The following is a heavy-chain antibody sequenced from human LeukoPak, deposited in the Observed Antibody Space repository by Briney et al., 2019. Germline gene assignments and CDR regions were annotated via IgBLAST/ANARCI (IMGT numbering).Heavy chain of an antibody. D-gene: IGHD3-3*01. CDR2: IYYSGST. CDR3: ARGPLITIFGVVMAYFDY. Sequence: SETLSLTCTVSGDSISSGAYYWSWIRQPPGKGLEWIGYIYYSGSTNYNPSLKSRVTISVDTSKNQFSLKLSSVTAADTAVYYCARGPLITIFGVVMAYFDYWGQGTLVTVSS. CDR1: GDSISSGAYY. J-gene: IGHJ4*02. V-gene: IGHV4-61*08.